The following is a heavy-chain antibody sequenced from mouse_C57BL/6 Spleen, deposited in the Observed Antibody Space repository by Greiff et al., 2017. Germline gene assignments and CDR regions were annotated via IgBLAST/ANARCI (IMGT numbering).Heavy chain of an antibody. V-gene: IGHV1-76*01. J-gene: IGHJ2*01. D-gene: IGHD2-1*01. CDR1: GYTFTDYY. CDR2: IYPGSGNT. Sequence: VQLKQSGAELVRPGASVKLSCKASGYTFTDYYINWVKQRPGQGLEWIARIYPGSGNTYYNEKFKGKATLTAEKSSSTAYMQLSSLTSEDSAVYFCAIYYDNSYYFDYWGQGTTLTVSS. CDR3: AIYYDNSYYFDY.